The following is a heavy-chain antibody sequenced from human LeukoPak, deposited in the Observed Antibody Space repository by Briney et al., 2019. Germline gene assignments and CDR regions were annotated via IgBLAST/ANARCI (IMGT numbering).Heavy chain of an antibody. J-gene: IGHJ4*02. V-gene: IGHV4-61*02. Sequence: PSETLSLTCTVSGGSISSASYYRSWIRQPAGKGLEWIGRIYISGSTNYKSSLKSRVTISVDTSKNQFSLKLSSVTAADTAVYYCAREREGPYGYLDYWGQGTLVTVSS. CDR1: GGSISSASYY. CDR2: IYISGST. D-gene: IGHD4-17*01. CDR3: AREREGPYGYLDY.